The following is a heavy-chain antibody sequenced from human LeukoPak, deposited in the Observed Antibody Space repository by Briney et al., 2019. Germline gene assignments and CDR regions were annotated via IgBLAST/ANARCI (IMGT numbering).Heavy chain of an antibody. V-gene: IGHV3-23*01. Sequence: AGGSLRLSCAASGFTFSSYAMNWVRQAPGKGLEWVSVISGSGSTTYSADSVKGRFTISGDNSKNTLHLQMNSLRAEDTAVYYCAKDLLAATIDYYFDYWGQGTLVTVSS. D-gene: IGHD5-12*01. CDR1: GFTFSSYA. J-gene: IGHJ4*02. CDR3: AKDLLAATIDYYFDY. CDR2: ISGSGSTT.